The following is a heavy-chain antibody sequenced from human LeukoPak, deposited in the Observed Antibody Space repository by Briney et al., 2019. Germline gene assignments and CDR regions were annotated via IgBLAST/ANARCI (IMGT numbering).Heavy chain of an antibody. Sequence: PSETLSLTCTVSGGSISSGSYYWSWIRQPVGKGLEWIGRIYTSGSTNYNPSLKSRVTISVDTSKNQFSLKLSSVTAADTAVYYCAREVRRYSSSWNRYYYYYMDVWGKGTTVTTSS. D-gene: IGHD6-13*01. V-gene: IGHV4-61*02. CDR1: GGSISSGSYY. CDR3: AREVRRYSSSWNRYYYYYMDV. J-gene: IGHJ6*03. CDR2: IYTSGST.